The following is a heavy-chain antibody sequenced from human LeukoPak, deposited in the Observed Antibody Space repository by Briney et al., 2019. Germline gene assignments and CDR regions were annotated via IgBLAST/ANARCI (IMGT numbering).Heavy chain of an antibody. J-gene: IGHJ6*03. CDR3: ARDTFGGSNSQNYMDV. CDR1: GYTFTSYG. V-gene: IGHV1-18*01. CDR2: ISAYNGNT. Sequence: ASVKVSCKASGYTFTSYGISWVRQAPGQGLEWMGRISAYNGNTNYAQKFQGRVTLTTDTSTSTAYMELRSLRSDDTAVYYCARDTFGGSNSQNYMDVWGKGTTVTVSS. D-gene: IGHD1-26*01.